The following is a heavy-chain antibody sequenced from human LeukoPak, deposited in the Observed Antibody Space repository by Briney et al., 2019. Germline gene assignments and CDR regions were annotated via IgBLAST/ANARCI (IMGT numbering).Heavy chain of an antibody. CDR1: GGSFGGYY. D-gene: IGHD2-2*01. Sequence: SETLSLTCAVYGGSFGGYYWSWIRQPPGKGLEWIGEINHSGSTNYNPSLKGRVTISVDTSKNQFSLKLSSVTAADTAVYYCARGLKYFSSSLFYWSQGTLVAVSS. J-gene: IGHJ4*01. V-gene: IGHV4-34*01. CDR2: INHSGST. CDR3: ARGLKYFSSSLFY.